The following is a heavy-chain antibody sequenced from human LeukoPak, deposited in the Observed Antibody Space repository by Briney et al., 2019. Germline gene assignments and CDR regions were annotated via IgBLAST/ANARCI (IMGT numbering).Heavy chain of an antibody. Sequence: GGSLRLSCAASGFTFSDYYMSWIRQAPGKGLEWVSYISSSSSTIYYTDSVKGRFTISRDNAENSLYLQMNRLRAEDTAAYYCAREAFGDFDLSAFDSWGQGTLVTVSS. V-gene: IGHV3-11*01. D-gene: IGHD2-21*02. CDR1: GFTFSDYY. CDR2: ISSSSSTI. J-gene: IGHJ4*02. CDR3: AREAFGDFDLSAFDS.